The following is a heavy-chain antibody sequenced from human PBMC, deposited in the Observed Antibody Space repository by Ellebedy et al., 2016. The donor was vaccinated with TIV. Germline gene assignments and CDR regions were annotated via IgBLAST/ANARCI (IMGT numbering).Heavy chain of an antibody. CDR1: GYTFTSYG. V-gene: IGHV1-18*04. D-gene: IGHD3-9*01. CDR2: ISAYNGNT. Sequence: ASVKVSXXASGYTFTSYGISWVRQAPGQGLEWMGWISAYNGNTNYAQKLQGRVTMTTDTSTSTAYMELRSLRSDDTAVYYCARRSGDILTGYNNPYFDYWGQGTLVTVSS. CDR3: ARRSGDILTGYNNPYFDY. J-gene: IGHJ4*02.